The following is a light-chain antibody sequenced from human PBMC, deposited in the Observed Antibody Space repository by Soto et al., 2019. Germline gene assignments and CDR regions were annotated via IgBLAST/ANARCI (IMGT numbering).Light chain of an antibody. CDR2: EVS. CDR3: GSYTGTIYD. J-gene: IGLJ1*01. CDR1: SGDVGVYKF. Sequence: QSVLTQPASVSGSPGQSITISCTGTSGDVGVYKFVSWYQQQPGKAPKLIIYEVSNRPSGVSSRFYGSMSGNTASLTISGLQAEDEADYYGGSYTGTIYDFAIGTKVTVL. V-gene: IGLV2-14*01.